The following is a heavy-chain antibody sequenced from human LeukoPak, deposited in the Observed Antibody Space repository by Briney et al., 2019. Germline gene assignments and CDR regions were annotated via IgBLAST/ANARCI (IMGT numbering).Heavy chain of an antibody. Sequence: SETLSLTCAVYGGSFSGYYWSWIRQPPGKGLEWIGEINHSESTNYNPSLKSRVTISVDTSKNQFSLKLRSVTAADTAVYYCARDRIAAAGTLDYWGQGTLVTVSS. CDR1: GGSFSGYY. CDR2: INHSEST. J-gene: IGHJ4*02. CDR3: ARDRIAAAGTLDY. D-gene: IGHD6-13*01. V-gene: IGHV4-34*01.